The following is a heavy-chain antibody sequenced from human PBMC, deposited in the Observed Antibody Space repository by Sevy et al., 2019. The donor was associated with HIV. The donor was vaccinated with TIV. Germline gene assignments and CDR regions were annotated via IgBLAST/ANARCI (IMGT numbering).Heavy chain of an antibody. CDR2: IYYTGTT. CDR1: GGSISSSSYY. Sequence: SETLSLICSVSGGSISSSSYYWGWVSQPPGKGLEWIGSIYYTGTTYYNPSLKSRVTISKDTSKNQLSLKLSSVTAADTAVYHCARPESLQYNYAFDSWGPGTLVTVSS. J-gene: IGHJ4*02. D-gene: IGHD5-18*01. V-gene: IGHV4-39*01. CDR3: ARPESLQYNYAFDS.